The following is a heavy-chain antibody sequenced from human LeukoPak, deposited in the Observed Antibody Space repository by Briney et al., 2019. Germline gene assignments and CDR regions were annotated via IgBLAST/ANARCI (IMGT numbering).Heavy chain of an antibody. Sequence: GGSLRLSCAASGFTFDDYAMHWVRQAPEKGLEWVSGISWNSGSIGYADSVKGRFTISRDNAKNSLYLQMNSLRAEDTAVYYCAKDVVVVPAGDAFDIWGQGTMVTVSS. CDR3: AKDVVVVPAGDAFDI. D-gene: IGHD2-2*01. J-gene: IGHJ3*02. V-gene: IGHV3-9*01. CDR1: GFTFDDYA. CDR2: ISWNSGSI.